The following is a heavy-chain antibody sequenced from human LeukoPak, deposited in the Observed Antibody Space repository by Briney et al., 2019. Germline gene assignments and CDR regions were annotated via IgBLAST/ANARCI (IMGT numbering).Heavy chain of an antibody. D-gene: IGHD3-3*01. V-gene: IGHV3-7*01. J-gene: IGHJ5*02. CDR1: GFTFSSYW. Sequence: GGSLRLSCAASGFTFSSYWMSWVRQAPGKGLEWLANIKQDGSEKSYVDSVKGGFPISRDNAKNSLYMQMNSLRAEDTAVYYCARGPRITIFGVVTTRNWFDPWGQGTLVTVSS. CDR2: IKQDGSEK. CDR3: ARGPRITIFGVVTTRNWFDP.